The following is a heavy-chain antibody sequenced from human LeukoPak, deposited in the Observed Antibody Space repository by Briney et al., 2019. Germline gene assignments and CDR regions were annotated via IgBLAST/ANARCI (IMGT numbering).Heavy chain of an antibody. D-gene: IGHD3-10*01. J-gene: IGHJ4*02. V-gene: IGHV3-15*01. CDR2: IKSKTDGGTT. CDR1: GFTFSNAW. CDR3: TTAPDTTRIWFGEYHYFDY. Sequence: GGSLRLSCAASGFTFSNAWMSWVRQAPGKGREWVGRIKSKTDGGTTDYAAPVKGRFTISRDDSKNTLYLQMNSLKTEDTAVYYCTTAPDTTRIWFGEYHYFDYWGQGTLVTVSS.